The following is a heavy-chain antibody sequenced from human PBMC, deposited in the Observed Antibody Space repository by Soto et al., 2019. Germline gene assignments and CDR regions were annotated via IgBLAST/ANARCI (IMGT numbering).Heavy chain of an antibody. Sequence: SETLSLTCTVSGGSISSSSYYWGWIRQPPGKGLEWIGSIYYSGSTYYNPSLKSRVTISVDTSKNQFSLKLSSVTAADTAVYYCARRSSSGFVNWFDPWGQGTLVTVSS. CDR3: ARRSSSGFVNWFDP. D-gene: IGHD6-19*01. V-gene: IGHV4-39*01. J-gene: IGHJ5*02. CDR1: GGSISSSSYY. CDR2: IYYSGST.